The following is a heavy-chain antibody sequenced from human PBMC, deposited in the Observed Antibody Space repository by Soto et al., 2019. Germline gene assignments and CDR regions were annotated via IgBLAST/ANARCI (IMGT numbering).Heavy chain of an antibody. CDR3: ARDRFGDGYNRVPYYYGMDV. D-gene: IGHD3-3*01. CDR1: GGSISSGGYY. Sequence: QVQLQEPGPGLVKPSQTLSLTCTVSGGSISSGGYYWSWIRQHPGKGLEWIWYIYYSGSTYYNPSLKSRVTISVDTSKNQFYLKLSSVTAADTAVYYCARDRFGDGYNRVPYYYGMDVWGQGTTVTVSS. CDR2: IYYSGST. J-gene: IGHJ6*02. V-gene: IGHV4-31*03.